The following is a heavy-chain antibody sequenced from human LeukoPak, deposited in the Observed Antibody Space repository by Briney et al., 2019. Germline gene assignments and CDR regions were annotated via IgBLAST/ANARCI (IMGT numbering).Heavy chain of an antibody. V-gene: IGHV4-59*01. CDR3: ARDGRREGVVPAPRSDNWFDP. CDR1: GGSISSYY. Sequence: SKTLSLTCTVSGGSISSYYWSWIRQPPGKGLEWIGYIYYSGSTNYNPSLKSRVTISVDTSKNQFSLKLSSVTAADTAVYYCARDGRREGVVPAPRSDNWFDPWGQGTLVTVSS. CDR2: IYYSGST. J-gene: IGHJ5*02. D-gene: IGHD2-2*01.